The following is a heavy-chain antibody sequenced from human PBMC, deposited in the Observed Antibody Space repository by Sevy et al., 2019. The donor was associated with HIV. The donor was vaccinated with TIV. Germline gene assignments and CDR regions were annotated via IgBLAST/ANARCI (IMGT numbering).Heavy chain of an antibody. Sequence: GGCLRLSCAASGFTFSSYAMHWVRQAPGKGLEWVAVISYDGSNKYYADSVKGRFTISRDNSKNTLYLQMNSLRAEDTAVYYCARDAAPAATDYFDYWGQGTLVTVSS. CDR1: GFTFSSYA. CDR2: ISYDGSNK. D-gene: IGHD2-15*01. V-gene: IGHV3-30-3*01. CDR3: ARDAAPAATDYFDY. J-gene: IGHJ4*02.